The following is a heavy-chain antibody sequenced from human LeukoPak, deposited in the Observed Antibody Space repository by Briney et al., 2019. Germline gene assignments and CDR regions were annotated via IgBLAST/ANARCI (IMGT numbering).Heavy chain of an antibody. V-gene: IGHV1-2*02. CDR2: INPNSGGT. CDR1: GYTFTSYG. J-gene: IGHJ4*02. CDR3: ARDDYGDYHMGSAYY. Sequence: ASVTVSCKASGYTFTSYGISWVRQAPGQGLEWMGWINPNSGGTNYAQKFQGRVTMTRDTSISTAYMELSRLRSDDTAVYYCARDDYGDYHMGSAYYWGQGTLVTVSS. D-gene: IGHD4-17*01.